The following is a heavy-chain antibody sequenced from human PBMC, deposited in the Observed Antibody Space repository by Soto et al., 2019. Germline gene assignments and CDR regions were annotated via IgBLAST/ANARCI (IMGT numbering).Heavy chain of an antibody. V-gene: IGHV3-48*02. Sequence: EVQLVESGGGLVQPGGSLRLSCAASGFTFSSYSMNWVRQAPGKGLEWVSYISSSSSTIYYADSVKGRFTISRDNAKNSLYLRMNSLRDEDTAVYYCARDDQYYGSGSYYDYWGQGTLVTVSS. CDR3: ARDDQYYGSGSYYDY. CDR1: GFTFSSYS. J-gene: IGHJ4*02. D-gene: IGHD3-10*01. CDR2: ISSSSSTI.